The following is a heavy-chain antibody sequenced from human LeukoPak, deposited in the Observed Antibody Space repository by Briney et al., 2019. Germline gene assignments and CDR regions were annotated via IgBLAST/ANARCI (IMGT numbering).Heavy chain of an antibody. J-gene: IGHJ4*02. V-gene: IGHV3-30*02. CDR2: IRYSGSDN. CDR3: ARDQPAAITY. D-gene: IGHD2-2*01. CDR1: GFTFSNYG. Sequence: GGSLRLSCVASGFTFSNYGMHWVRQAPGKALEGVAFIRYSGSDNYADSVKGRFTISRDNAKNSLYLQMNSLRAEDTAVYYCARDQPAAITYGGQGTRVTVSA.